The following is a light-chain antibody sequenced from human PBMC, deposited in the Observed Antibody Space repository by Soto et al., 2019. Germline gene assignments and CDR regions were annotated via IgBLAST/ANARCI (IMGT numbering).Light chain of an antibody. Sequence: QSALTQPPSAAGSPGQSVTISCTGTSTDVGGYNYVSWYQQYPGKAPKLMIYEVSKRPSGVPDRFSGSKSGNTASLTVSGLEDEDEADYYCSEYGGRYNYVCGTWTKVNVL. CDR3: SEYGGRYNYV. CDR2: EVS. J-gene: IGLJ1*01. CDR1: STDVGGYNY. V-gene: IGLV2-8*01.